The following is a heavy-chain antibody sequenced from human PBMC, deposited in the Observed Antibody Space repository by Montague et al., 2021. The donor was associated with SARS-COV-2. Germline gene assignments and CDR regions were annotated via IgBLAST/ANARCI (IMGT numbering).Heavy chain of an antibody. J-gene: IGHJ1*01. CDR3: ARIGYESVGYYYIYPD. V-gene: IGHV4-61*01. CDR2: ISNTGST. CDR1: GVTVSSHSYY. Sequence: SETLSLTCSVSGVTVSSHSYYWSWIRQPPGKGLEWIGYISNTGSTSYKTSLKSRVTISLDTSKNEFSLQMTSVTAADTAVYYCARIGYESVGYYYIYPDWGQGTLVTVSS. D-gene: IGHD3-22*01.